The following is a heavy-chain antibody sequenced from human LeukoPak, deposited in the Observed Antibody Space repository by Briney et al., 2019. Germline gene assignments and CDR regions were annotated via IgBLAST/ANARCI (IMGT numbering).Heavy chain of an antibody. V-gene: IGHV1-18*04. CDR3: ARDRDYGASFTFDY. D-gene: IGHD4-17*01. CDR1: GYTFTSYG. J-gene: IGHJ4*02. CDR2: ISAYNGNT. Sequence: ASVKVSCKASGYTFTSYGISWVRQAPEQGLEWMGWISAYNGNTNYAQKLQGRVTMTTDTSTSTAYMELRSLRSDDTAVYYCARDRDYGASFTFDYWGQGTLVTVSS.